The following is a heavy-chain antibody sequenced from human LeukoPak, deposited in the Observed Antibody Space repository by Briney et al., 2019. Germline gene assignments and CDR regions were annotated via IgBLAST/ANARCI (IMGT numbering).Heavy chain of an antibody. D-gene: IGHD2-15*01. CDR1: GGSFSGYY. CDR3: ARVAAGGYCSGGSCFHFDY. CDR2: IYYSGST. V-gene: IGHV4-31*11. Sequence: KPSETLSLTCAVYGGSFSGYYWSWIRQHPGKGLEWIGYIYYSGSTYYNPSLKSRVTISVDTSKNQFSLKLSSVIAADTAVYYCARVAAGGYCSGGSCFHFDYWGQGTLVTVSS. J-gene: IGHJ4*02.